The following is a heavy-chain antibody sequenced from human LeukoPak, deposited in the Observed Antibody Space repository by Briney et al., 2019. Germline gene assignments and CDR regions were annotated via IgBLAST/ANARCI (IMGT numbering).Heavy chain of an antibody. CDR3: ARGGGYCSSTSCYGYDY. CDR2: IGSSSSYI. J-gene: IGHJ4*02. D-gene: IGHD2-2*01. V-gene: IGHV3-21*01. Sequence: GGSLRLSCAASGFTFSSYSMNWVRQAPGKGLEWVSSIGSSSSYIYYADSVKGRFTISRDNAKNSLYLQMNSLRAEDTAVYYCARGGGYCSSTSCYGYDYWGQGTLVTVSS. CDR1: GFTFSSYS.